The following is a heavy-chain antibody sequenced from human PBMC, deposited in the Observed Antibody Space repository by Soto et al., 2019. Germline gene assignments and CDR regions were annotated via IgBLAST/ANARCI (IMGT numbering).Heavy chain of an antibody. J-gene: IGHJ6*02. Sequence: SETLSLTCTVSGGSISSGDYYWSRIRQPPGKGLEWIGYIYYSGSTYYNPSLKSRVTISVDTSKNQFSLKLSSVTAADTAVYYCARGHYDFWSGVRIYYYYGMDVWGQGTTVTVSS. CDR3: ARGHYDFWSGVRIYYYYGMDV. CDR2: IYYSGST. D-gene: IGHD3-3*01. CDR1: GGSISSGDYY. V-gene: IGHV4-30-4*01.